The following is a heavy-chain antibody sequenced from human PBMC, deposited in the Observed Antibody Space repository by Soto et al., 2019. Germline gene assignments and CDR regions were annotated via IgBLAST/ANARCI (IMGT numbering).Heavy chain of an antibody. CDR3: ASDVRATGGDD. D-gene: IGHD1-26*01. CDR1: GGSFSGYY. Sequence: TLSLTCAVYGGSFSGYYWSWIRQPPGKGLEWIGEINHSGSTNYNPSLRSRVTISVDTSKNQFSLKLSSVTAADTAVYYCASDVRATGGDDWGQGTLVTVAS. V-gene: IGHV4-34*01. J-gene: IGHJ1*01. CDR2: INHSGST.